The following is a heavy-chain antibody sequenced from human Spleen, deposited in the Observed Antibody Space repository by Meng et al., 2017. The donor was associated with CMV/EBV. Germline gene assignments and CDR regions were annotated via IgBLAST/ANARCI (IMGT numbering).Heavy chain of an antibody. CDR3: ARDMVRGVKGWFDP. CDR2: ISSGSSYI. D-gene: IGHD3-10*01. V-gene: IGHV3-21*06. J-gene: IGHJ5*01. CDR1: GFSFISYS. Sequence: SGFSFISYSMNWVRQAAGRGLEWVSSISSGSSYINYAESVKGRFTVFRDNAKDSVYLEMNSLRVEDTAIYYCARDMVRGVKGWFDPWGQGTLVTVSS.